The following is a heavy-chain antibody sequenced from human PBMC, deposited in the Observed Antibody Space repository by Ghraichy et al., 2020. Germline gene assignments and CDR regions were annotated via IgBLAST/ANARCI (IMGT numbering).Heavy chain of an antibody. CDR3: ARHPSGGYCSGGSCYSGWFDP. D-gene: IGHD2-15*01. Sequence: GESLNISCKGSGYSFTSYWIGWVRQMPGKGLEWMGIIYPGDSDTRYSPSFQGQVTISADKSISTAYLQWSSLKASDTAMYYCARHPSGGYCSGGSCYSGWFDPWGQGTLVTVSS. CDR1: GYSFTSYW. J-gene: IGHJ5*02. CDR2: IYPGDSDT. V-gene: IGHV5-51*01.